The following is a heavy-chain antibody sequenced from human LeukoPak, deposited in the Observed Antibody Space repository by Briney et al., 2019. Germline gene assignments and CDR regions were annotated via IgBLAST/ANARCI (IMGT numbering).Heavy chain of an antibody. D-gene: IGHD2-2*01. Sequence: ASVKVSCKASGGTFSSYAISWVRQAPGQGLEWMGWISAYNGNTNYAQKLQGRVTMTTDTSTSTAYMELRSLRSDDTAVYYCARVPIVVVPAEYYYYMDVWGKGTTVTVSS. J-gene: IGHJ6*03. CDR2: ISAYNGNT. V-gene: IGHV1-18*01. CDR3: ARVPIVVVPAEYYYYMDV. CDR1: GGTFSSYA.